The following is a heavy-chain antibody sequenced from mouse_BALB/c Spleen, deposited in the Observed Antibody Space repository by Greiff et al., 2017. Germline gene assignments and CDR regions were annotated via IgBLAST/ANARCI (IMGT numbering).Heavy chain of an antibody. V-gene: IGHV3-8*02. CDR2: ISYSGST. D-gene: IGHD1-1*01. J-gene: IGHJ2*01. CDR3: ARYYGSSYYYFDY. CDR1: GDSITSGY. Sequence: EVKLVESGPSLVKPSQTLSLTCSVTGDSITSGYWNWIRKFPGNKLEYMGYISYSGSTYYNPSLKSRISITRDTSKNQYYLQLNSVTTEDTATYYCARYYGSSYYYFDYWGQGTTLTVSS.